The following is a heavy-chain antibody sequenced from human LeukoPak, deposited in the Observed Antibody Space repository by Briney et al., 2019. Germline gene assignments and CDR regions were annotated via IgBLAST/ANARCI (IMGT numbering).Heavy chain of an antibody. J-gene: IGHJ4*02. CDR2: ISSSDSTL. CDR3: ARIDYYGSGRHFDY. D-gene: IGHD3-10*01. V-gene: IGHV3-11*01. CDR1: GFTFSDYY. Sequence: PGGSLRLSCAASGFTFSDYYMNWIRQAPGKGLEWVSYISSSDSTLYYADSVKGRFTISRDNSKNTLYLQMNSLRAEDTAVYYCARIDYYGSGRHFDYWGQGTLVTVSS.